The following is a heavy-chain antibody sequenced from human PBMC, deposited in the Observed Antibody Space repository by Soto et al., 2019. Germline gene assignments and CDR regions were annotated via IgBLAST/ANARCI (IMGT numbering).Heavy chain of an antibody. V-gene: IGHV1-18*01. CDR2: ISAYNGNT. CDR1: GYTFTSYG. CDR3: ASGGGRIAAVPDDAFDI. Sequence: ASVKVSCKASGYTFTSYGISWVRQAPGQGLEWMGWISAYNGNTNYAQKLQGRVTMTTDTSTSTAYMELRSLRSDDTAVYYCASGGGRIAAVPDDAFDIWGQGTMVTVSS. J-gene: IGHJ3*02. D-gene: IGHD6-13*01.